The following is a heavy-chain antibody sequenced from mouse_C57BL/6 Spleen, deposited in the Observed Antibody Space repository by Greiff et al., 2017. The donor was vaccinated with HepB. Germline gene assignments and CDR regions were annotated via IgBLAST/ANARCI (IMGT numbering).Heavy chain of an antibody. D-gene: IGHD2-5*01. CDR3: ARKGPEAYYSNYKGGYYAMDY. CDR2: IWSGGST. V-gene: IGHV2-2*01. CDR1: GFSLTSYG. J-gene: IGHJ4*01. Sequence: QVQLQQSGPGLVQPSQSLFITCTVSGFSLTSYGVHWVRQSPGKGLEWLGVIWSGGSTDYNAAFISRLSISKDNSKSQVFFKMNSLQADDTAIYYCARKGPEAYYSNYKGGYYAMDYWGQGTSVTVSS.